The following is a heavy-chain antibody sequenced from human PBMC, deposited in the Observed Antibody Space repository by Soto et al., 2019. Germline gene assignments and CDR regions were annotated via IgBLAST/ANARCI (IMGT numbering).Heavy chain of an antibody. Sequence: GTSVKVSCEACGDTYTSYYMHWVRQAPGQGLEWMGIINPSGGSTSYAQKFQGRVTITRDMSTSTAYMELSSLRSDDTAVYYCARDRAFYYDSSGYPAPNWFDPWGQGTLVTVSS. CDR3: ARDRAFYYDSSGYPAPNWFDP. J-gene: IGHJ5*02. CDR1: GDTYTSYY. V-gene: IGHV1-46*01. CDR2: INPSGGST. D-gene: IGHD3-22*01.